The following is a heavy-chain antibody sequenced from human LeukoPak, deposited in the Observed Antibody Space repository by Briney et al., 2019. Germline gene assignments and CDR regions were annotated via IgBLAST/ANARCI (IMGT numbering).Heavy chain of an antibody. V-gene: IGHV3-23*01. CDR1: GFTFSSYG. CDR2: ISGSGGST. D-gene: IGHD1-7*01. Sequence: PGGSLRLSCAASGFTFSSYGMTWVRQAPGKGLEWVSAISGSGGSTYYADSVKGRFTISRDNSKNTLYLQMNSLRAEDTALYYCARCGNWNYEGLWVNWFDPWGQGTLVTVSS. J-gene: IGHJ5*02. CDR3: ARCGNWNYEGLWVNWFDP.